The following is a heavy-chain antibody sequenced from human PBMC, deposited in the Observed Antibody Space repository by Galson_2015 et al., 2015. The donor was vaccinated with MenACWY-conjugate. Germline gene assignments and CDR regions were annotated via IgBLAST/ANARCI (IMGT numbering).Heavy chain of an antibody. CDR2: IDWDDDK. CDR1: GFSLDTLGMS. D-gene: IGHD1-14*01. CDR3: ARLRETGNPTGWSEF. Sequence: PALVKPTQTLTVTCTFSGFSLDTLGMSVTWIRQPPGKGLEWLAIIDWDDDKHYTESLRTRITVSKDTSTNQVVLTLSNVDPADTATYFCARLRETGNPTGWSEFWGQGILVTVSS. V-gene: IGHV2-70*01. J-gene: IGHJ1*01.